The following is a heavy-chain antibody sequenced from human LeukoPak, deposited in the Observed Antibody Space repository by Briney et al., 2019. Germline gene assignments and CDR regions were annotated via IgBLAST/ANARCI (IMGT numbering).Heavy chain of an antibody. CDR2: ISGSGGST. D-gene: IGHD2-2*01. CDR1: GFTFNTYA. J-gene: IGHJ4*02. V-gene: IGHV3-23*01. Sequence: GGSLRLSCAASGFTFNTYAMNWVCQAPGKGLEWVSSISGSGGSTDYADSVKGRVTISRDNSKNTLHLQMNSLRAEDTAVYYCAKLGSSNSDWGQGTLVTVSS. CDR3: AKLGSSNSD.